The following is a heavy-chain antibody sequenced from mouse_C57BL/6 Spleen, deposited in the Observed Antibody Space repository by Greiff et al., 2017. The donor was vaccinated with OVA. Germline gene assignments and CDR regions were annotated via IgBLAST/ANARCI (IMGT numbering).Heavy chain of an antibody. J-gene: IGHJ2*01. CDR2: ISNGGGST. Sequence: EVNVVESGGGLVQPGGSLKLSCAASGFTFSDYYMYWVRQTPEKRLEWVAYISNGGGSTYYPDTVKGRFTISRDNAKNTLYLQMSRLKSEDTAMYYCARRGKSYYFDYWGQGTTLTVSS. V-gene: IGHV5-12*01. CDR1: GFTFSDYY. CDR3: ARRGKSYYFDY.